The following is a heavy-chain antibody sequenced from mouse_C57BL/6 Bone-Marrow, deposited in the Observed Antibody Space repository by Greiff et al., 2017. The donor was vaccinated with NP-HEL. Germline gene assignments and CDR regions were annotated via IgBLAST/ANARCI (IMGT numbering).Heavy chain of an antibody. CDR2: INPSSGYT. Sequence: VQVVESGAELARPGASVKMSCKASGYTFTSYTMHWVKQRPGQGLEWIGYINPSSGYTKYNQKFKDKATLTADKSSSTAYMQLSSLTSEDSAVYYCARCRGYFDYWGQGTTLTVSS. J-gene: IGHJ2*01. V-gene: IGHV1-4*01. CDR1: GYTFTSYT. CDR3: ARCRGYFDY.